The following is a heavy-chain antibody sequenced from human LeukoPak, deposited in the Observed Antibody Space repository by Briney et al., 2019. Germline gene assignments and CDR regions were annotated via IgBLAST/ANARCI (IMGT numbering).Heavy chain of an antibody. D-gene: IGHD5-18*01. CDR3: ARHPDTAMAPYYYYYGMDV. J-gene: IGHJ6*02. CDR1: GYTFTSYY. CDR2: INPSGGST. Sequence: ASVKVSCKASGYTFTSYYMHWVRQAPGQGLEWMGIINPSGGSTSYAQKFQGRVTMTRDTSTSTVYMELSRLRSDDTAVYYCARHPDTAMAPYYYYYGMDVWGQGTTVTVSS. V-gene: IGHV1-46*01.